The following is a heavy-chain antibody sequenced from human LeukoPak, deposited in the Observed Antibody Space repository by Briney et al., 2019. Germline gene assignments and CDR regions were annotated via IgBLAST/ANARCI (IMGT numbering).Heavy chain of an antibody. D-gene: IGHD2-15*01. V-gene: IGHV3-30-3*01. Sequence: PGRSLRLSCAASRFTFSSYALHWVRQAQGKGLEWVAVISYDGSNKYYADSVKGRFTISRDNSKNTLYLQMNSLRAEDTAVYYCATYCSGGSCYPLGAFDIWGQGSMVTVSS. CDR1: RFTFSSYA. J-gene: IGHJ3*02. CDR3: ATYCSGGSCYPLGAFDI. CDR2: ISYDGSNK.